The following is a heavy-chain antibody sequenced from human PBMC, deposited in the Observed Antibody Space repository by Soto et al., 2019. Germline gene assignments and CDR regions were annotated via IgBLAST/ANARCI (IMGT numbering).Heavy chain of an antibody. CDR1: GGSISSYY. V-gene: IGHV4-4*07. D-gene: IGHD3-22*01. J-gene: IGHJ1*01. CDR2: IYTSGST. Sequence: QVQLQESGPGLVKPSETLSLTCTVSGGSISSYYWCWIRQPAGKGLEWIGRIYTSGSTNYNPSLERRVTMSVDTSKYQFSLKLSSVTAADTAVYYCARDGAYDSSGGRGNGYFQHWGQGTLVTVSS. CDR3: ARDGAYDSSGGRGNGYFQH.